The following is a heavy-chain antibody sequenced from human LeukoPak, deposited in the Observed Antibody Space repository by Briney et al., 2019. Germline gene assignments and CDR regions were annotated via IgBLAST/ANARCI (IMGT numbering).Heavy chain of an antibody. Sequence: GGSLRLSCAASGFTFSSYWMSWVRQAPGKGLEWVANIKQDGSEKYYVDSVKGRFTIARDNAKNSLYLQMNSLRAEDTPVYYCARDAYVVVAAKDYWGQGTLVTVSS. CDR2: IKQDGSEK. CDR3: ARDAYVVVAAKDY. D-gene: IGHD2-15*01. V-gene: IGHV3-7*01. J-gene: IGHJ4*02. CDR1: GFTFSSYW.